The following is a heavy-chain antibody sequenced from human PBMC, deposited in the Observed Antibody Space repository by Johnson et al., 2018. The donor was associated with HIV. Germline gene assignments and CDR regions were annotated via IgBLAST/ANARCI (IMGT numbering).Heavy chain of an antibody. J-gene: IGHJ3*02. CDR2: TSYDGSNK. CDR3: AKPSTESAFDI. D-gene: IGHD1-1*01. V-gene: IGHV3-30*18. Sequence: QVQLVESGGGLVQPGGSLRLSCAASGFTVSTYGMHWVRQAPGKGLEWVAVTSYDGSNKYYADSVKGRFTISRDNSKNTLYLQMNSLRAEDTAVYYCAKPSTESAFDIWGQGTMVTVSS. CDR1: GFTVSTYG.